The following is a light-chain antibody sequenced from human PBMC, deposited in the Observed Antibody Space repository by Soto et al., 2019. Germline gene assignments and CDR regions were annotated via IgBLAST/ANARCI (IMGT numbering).Light chain of an antibody. CDR1: QSVRNY. Sequence: IQTTQSPSSLSASVGDSVTLTCRASQSVRNYLNWYQHKPGKAPKLLIYGASRLQTGVPSRFSGSGSGTDFTLTVSSLQPEDFATYYCQQTYSSSWTFGQGTKVDIK. V-gene: IGKV1-39*01. CDR2: GAS. CDR3: QQTYSSSWT. J-gene: IGKJ1*01.